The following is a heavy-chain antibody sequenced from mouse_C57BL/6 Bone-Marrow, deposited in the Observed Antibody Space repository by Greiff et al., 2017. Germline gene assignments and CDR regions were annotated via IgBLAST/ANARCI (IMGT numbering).Heavy chain of an antibody. J-gene: IGHJ4*01. CDR3: ARGDYDVRDYAMDY. CDR1: GFTFSSYG. CDR2: ISSGGSYT. D-gene: IGHD2-4*01. Sequence: EVQRVESGGDLVKPGGSLKLSCAASGFTFSSYGMSWVRQTPDKRLEWVATISSGGSYTYYPDSVKGRFTISRDNAKNTLYLQMSSLKSEDTAMYYCARGDYDVRDYAMDYWGQGTSVTVSS. V-gene: IGHV5-6*01.